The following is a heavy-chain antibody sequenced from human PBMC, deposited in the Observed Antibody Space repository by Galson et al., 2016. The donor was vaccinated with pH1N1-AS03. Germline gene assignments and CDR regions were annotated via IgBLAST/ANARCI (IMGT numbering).Heavy chain of an antibody. D-gene: IGHD5-12*01. J-gene: IGHJ6*02. CDR2: ISLTSTYI. CDR1: GFTFSSFT. CDR3: ARNEGYSGYDYYYGLDV. Sequence: SLRLSCAASGFTFSSFTMNWVRQAPGKGLEWVSSISLTSTYIYFAHSVKGRFTISRDNAKNSLYLQMNSLRAEGTAVYYCARNEGYSGYDYYYGLDVWGQGTTVTVSS. V-gene: IGHV3-21*01.